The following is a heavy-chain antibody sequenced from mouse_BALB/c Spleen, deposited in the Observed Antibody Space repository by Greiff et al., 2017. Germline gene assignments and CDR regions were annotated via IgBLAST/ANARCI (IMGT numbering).Heavy chain of an antibody. CDR2: IYPGDGDT. J-gene: IGHJ3*01. V-gene: IGHV1-80*01. CDR1: GYAFSSYW. CDR3: ARADGSRDWGAY. Sequence: VQLQQSGAELVRPGSSVKISCKASGYAFSSYWMNWVKQRPGQGLEWIGQIYPGDGDTNYNGKFKGKATLTADKSSSTAYMQLSSLTSEDSAVYCCARADGSRDWGAYWGEGGLGTVSA. D-gene: IGHD1-1*01.